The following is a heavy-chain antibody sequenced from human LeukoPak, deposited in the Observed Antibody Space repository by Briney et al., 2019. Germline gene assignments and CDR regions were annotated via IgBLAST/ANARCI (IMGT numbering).Heavy chain of an antibody. Sequence: GASVKVSCKVSGYTLTELSIHWVRQAPGKGLEWMGGFDPEDGETIYAQKFQGRVTMTENTSTDTAYMELSSLRSEDTAVYYCATAYSGSYVGYFDYWGQGTLVTVSS. J-gene: IGHJ4*02. CDR1: GYTLTELS. D-gene: IGHD1-26*01. V-gene: IGHV1-24*01. CDR2: FDPEDGET. CDR3: ATAYSGSYVGYFDY.